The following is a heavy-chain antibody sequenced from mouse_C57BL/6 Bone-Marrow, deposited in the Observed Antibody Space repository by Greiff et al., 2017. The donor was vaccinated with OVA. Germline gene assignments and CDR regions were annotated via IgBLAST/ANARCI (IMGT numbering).Heavy chain of an antibody. V-gene: IGHV1-81*01. CDR2: IYPRRGDT. CDR1: GYTFTSYG. CDR3: ARSVMTTVGAY. D-gene: IGHD1-1*01. Sequence: QVQLKESGAELARPGASVKLSCKASGYTFTSYGISWVKQRPGQGLEWIGEIYPRRGDTYYNDNFKGKATQTADRSSSTEYMELRSLESEDSAVDICARSVMTTVGAYWGQGTLVTVSA. J-gene: IGHJ3*01.